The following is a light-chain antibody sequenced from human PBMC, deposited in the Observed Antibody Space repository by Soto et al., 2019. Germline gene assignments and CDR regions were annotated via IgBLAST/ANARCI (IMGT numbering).Light chain of an antibody. CDR3: SSYTSSSTYV. CDR1: SSDVGGYNY. V-gene: IGLV2-14*01. Sequence: QSVLTQPASVSGSPGQSITISCTGTSSDVGGYNYVSWYQQHPGKAPKLMIYDVSNRPSGVSNRFSGSKSGNTASLTISGLHAEDEADYYCSSYTSSSTYVFGTGPKVTVL. J-gene: IGLJ1*01. CDR2: DVS.